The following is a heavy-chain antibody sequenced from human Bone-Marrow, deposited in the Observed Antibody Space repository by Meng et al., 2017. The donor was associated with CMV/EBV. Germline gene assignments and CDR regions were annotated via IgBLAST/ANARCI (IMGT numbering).Heavy chain of an antibody. J-gene: IGHJ6*02. CDR2: MNPNSGNT. V-gene: IGHV1-8*01. CDR1: GYTFTSYD. Sequence: ASVKVSCKASGYTFTSYDINWVRQATGQGLEWMGWMNPNSGNTGYAQKFQGRVTMTRNTSISTAYMELSSLRSEDTAVYYCARGNGYYDILTGHSAYYYGMDVWGQGTTVTVS. D-gene: IGHD3-9*01. CDR3: ARGNGYYDILTGHSAYYYGMDV.